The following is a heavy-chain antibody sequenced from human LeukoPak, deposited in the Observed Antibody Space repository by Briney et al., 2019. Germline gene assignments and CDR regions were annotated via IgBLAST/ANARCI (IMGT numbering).Heavy chain of an antibody. Sequence: SETLSLTCTASGGSISSYYWTWIRQPPGKGLEWIGSIDSTTSTKFNPSLNGRVSISRDPSNNFFSLRLGSVTAAVTAVYFCARGRVSSSTWYSTYYYFFYMDFWGKGTTVTVSS. V-gene: IGHV4-59*01. CDR2: IDSTTST. D-gene: IGHD4-11*01. J-gene: IGHJ6*03. CDR3: ARGRVSSSTWYSTYYYFFYMDF. CDR1: GGSISSYY.